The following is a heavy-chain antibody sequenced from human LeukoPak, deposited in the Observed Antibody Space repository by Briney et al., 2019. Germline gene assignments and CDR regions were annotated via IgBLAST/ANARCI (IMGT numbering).Heavy chain of an antibody. Sequence: GGSLRLSCAASGFTFDSYSMHWVRQAPGKGLEWVSSISSSSTYIYYADSVKGRFTISRDNAKNSLYLQMNSLRADDTAVYYCAGAKAMVRGNWFDPWGRGTLVTVSS. CDR2: ISSSSTYI. CDR1: GFTFDSYS. D-gene: IGHD5-18*01. V-gene: IGHV3-21*01. CDR3: AGAKAMVRGNWFDP. J-gene: IGHJ5*02.